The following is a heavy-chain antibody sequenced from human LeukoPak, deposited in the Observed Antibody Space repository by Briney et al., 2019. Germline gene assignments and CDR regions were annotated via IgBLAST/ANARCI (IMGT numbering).Heavy chain of an antibody. Sequence: GGSLRLSCAASGFTFSSYAMSWVRQAPGKGLEWVSAISGSGGSTYYADSVKGRFTISRDNSKNTLYLQMNSLRAEDTAVYYCARVHYYDSSGYYYFDYWGQGTLVTVSS. CDR3: ARVHYYDSSGYYYFDY. D-gene: IGHD3-22*01. V-gene: IGHV3-23*01. CDR1: GFTFSSYA. J-gene: IGHJ4*02. CDR2: ISGSGGST.